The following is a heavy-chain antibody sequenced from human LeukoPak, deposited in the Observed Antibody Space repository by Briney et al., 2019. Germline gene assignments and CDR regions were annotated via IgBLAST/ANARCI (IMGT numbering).Heavy chain of an antibody. J-gene: IGHJ5*02. CDR1: GGTFSSYA. D-gene: IGHD3-22*01. CDR3: ASSLHYDSSGYYYRSFTWFDP. V-gene: IGHV1-69*13. Sequence: SVKVSCKASGGTFSSYAISWVRQAPGQGLEWMGGIIPIFGTATYAQKFQGRVTITADESTSTAYMELSSLRSEDTAVYYCASSLHYDSSGYYYRSFTWFDPWGQGTLVTVSS. CDR2: IIPIFGTA.